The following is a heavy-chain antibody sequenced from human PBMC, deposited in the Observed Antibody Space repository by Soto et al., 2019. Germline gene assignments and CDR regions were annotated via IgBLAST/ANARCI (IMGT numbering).Heavy chain of an antibody. CDR3: ARIAAPHLYYYYYYMDV. J-gene: IGHJ6*03. V-gene: IGHV3-9*01. D-gene: IGHD6-6*01. CDR2: ISWNSGSI. Sequence: EVQLVESGGGLVQPGRSLRLSCAASGFTFDDYAMHWVRQAPGKGLEWVSGISWNSGSIGYADSVKGRFTISRDNAKNSLYRQMNSLRAEDTALYYCARIAAPHLYYYYYYMDVWGKGATVTVFS. CDR1: GFTFDDYA.